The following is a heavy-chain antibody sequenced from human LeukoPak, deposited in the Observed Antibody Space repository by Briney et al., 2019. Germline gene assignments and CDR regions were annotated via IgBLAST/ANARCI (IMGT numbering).Heavy chain of an antibody. V-gene: IGHV4-34*01. Sequence: SETLSLTCAVYGGSFSGYYWSWIRQPPGKGLEWIGETNHSGSTNYNPSLKSRVTISVDTSKNQFSLKLSSVTAADTAVYYCARLYSSSWYTFDYWGQGTLVTVSS. D-gene: IGHD6-13*01. CDR3: ARLYSSSWYTFDY. CDR2: TNHSGST. J-gene: IGHJ4*02. CDR1: GGSFSGYY.